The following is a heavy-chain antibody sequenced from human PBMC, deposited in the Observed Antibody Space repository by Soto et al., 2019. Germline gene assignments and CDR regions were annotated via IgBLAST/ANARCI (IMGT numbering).Heavy chain of an antibody. CDR3: TTETIAVAGLDAFDI. V-gene: IGHV3-15*01. J-gene: IGHJ3*02. CDR2: IKSKTDGGTT. CDR1: GFTFSNAW. D-gene: IGHD6-19*01. Sequence: GGSLRLSCAASGFTFSNAWMSWVRQAPGKGLEWVGRIKSKTDGGTTDYAAPVKGRFTISRDDSKNTLYLQMNSLKTEDTAVYYCTTETIAVAGLDAFDIWGQGTMVTVSS.